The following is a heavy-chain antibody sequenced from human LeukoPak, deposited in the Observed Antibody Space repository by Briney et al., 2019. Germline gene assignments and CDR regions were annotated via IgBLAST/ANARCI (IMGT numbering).Heavy chain of an antibody. CDR2: IYYSGST. D-gene: IGHD5-12*01. V-gene: IGHV4-39*01. CDR1: VGSIGSDSYY. Sequence: PSKPLSLTCTVSVGSIGSDSYYWGWIRQPPGKGLEWIGSIYYSGSTYYNPSLKSRVTISVDTSKNQFSQKLSSLTAADTAVYYCARQVGGYSGPPPTVDYWGQGTLVTVSS. J-gene: IGHJ4*02. CDR3: ARQVGGYSGPPPTVDY.